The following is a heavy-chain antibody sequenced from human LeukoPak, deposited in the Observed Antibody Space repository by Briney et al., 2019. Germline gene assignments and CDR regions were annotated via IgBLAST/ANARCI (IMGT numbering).Heavy chain of an antibody. V-gene: IGHV1-69*13. CDR2: IIPIFGAA. J-gene: IGHJ6*03. CDR3: ARAGYTIFGVVWDYYYMDV. CDR1: GGTFSSYA. Sequence: ASVKVSCKASGGTFSSYAISWVRQAPGQGLEWMGGIIPIFGAANYAQKFQGRVTITADESTCTAYMELSSLRSEDTAVYYCARAGYTIFGVVWDYYYMDVWGKGTTVTDSS. D-gene: IGHD3-3*01.